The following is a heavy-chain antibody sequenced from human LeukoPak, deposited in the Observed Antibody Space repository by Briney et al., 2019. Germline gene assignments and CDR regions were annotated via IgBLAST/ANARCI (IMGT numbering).Heavy chain of an antibody. CDR2: ISWNSGSI. CDR1: GFSFDEHA. Sequence: GGSLRLSCAASGFSFDEHAMHWVRQAPGKGLEWVSGISWNSGSIGYADSVRGRFTISRDNTKNSLYLQMNSLRPEDTALYCCAKDMGTVVVPAAMGIDYWGQGTLVTVSS. J-gene: IGHJ4*02. V-gene: IGHV3-9*01. D-gene: IGHD2-2*03. CDR3: AKDMGTVVVPAAMGIDY.